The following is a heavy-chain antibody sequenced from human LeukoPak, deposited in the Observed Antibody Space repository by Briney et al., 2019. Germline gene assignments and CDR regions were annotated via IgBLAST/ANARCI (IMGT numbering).Heavy chain of an antibody. CDR2: IYYSGST. J-gene: IGHJ4*02. V-gene: IGHV4-59*01. D-gene: IGHD6-6*01. CDR1: GGSISSYY. Sequence: SETLSLTCTVSGGSISSYYWSWLRQPPGKGLEWIGYIYYSGSTNYNPSLKSRVTISVDTSKNQFSLKLSSVTAADTAVYYCARGGIAARGAFDYWGQGTLVTVSS. CDR3: ARGGIAARGAFDY.